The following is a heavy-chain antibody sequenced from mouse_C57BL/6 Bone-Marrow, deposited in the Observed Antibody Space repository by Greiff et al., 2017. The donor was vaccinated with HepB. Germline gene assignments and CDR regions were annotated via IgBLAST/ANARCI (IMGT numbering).Heavy chain of an antibody. V-gene: IGHV1-19*01. J-gene: IGHJ2*01. Sequence: VEPGASVKMSCKASGYTFTDYYMNWVKQSHGKSLEWIGVINPFNGGTSYNQKFKGKATLTVDKSSSTAYMELNSLTSEDSAVYYCARRVYGSDYFDYWGQGTTLTVSS. CDR1: GYTFTDYY. CDR2: INPFNGGT. CDR3: ARRVYGSDYFDY. D-gene: IGHD1-1*01.